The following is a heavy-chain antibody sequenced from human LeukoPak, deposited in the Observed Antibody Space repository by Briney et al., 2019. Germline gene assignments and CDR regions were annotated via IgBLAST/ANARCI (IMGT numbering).Heavy chain of an antibody. CDR1: GGTFSSYA. V-gene: IGHV1-69*13. D-gene: IGHD3-16*01. CDR3: ARVFGAQGYYYYYYMDV. Sequence: SVKVSCKASGGTFSSYAISWVRPAPGQGLEWMGGIIPIFGTANYAQKFQGRVTITADESTSTAYMELSSLRSEDTAVYYCARVFGAQGYYYYYYMDVWGKGTTVTVSS. J-gene: IGHJ6*03. CDR2: IIPIFGTA.